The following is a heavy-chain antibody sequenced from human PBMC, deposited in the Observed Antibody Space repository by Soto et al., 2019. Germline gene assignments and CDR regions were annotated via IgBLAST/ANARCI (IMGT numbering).Heavy chain of an antibody. CDR2: VYSSRGT. D-gene: IGHD2-2*01. Sequence: QVHLQQSGPGLVNPSETLSLTCTVSGGSMISYYWTWIRQPAGKGLEWIGRVYSSRGTHYNPSLQSRVTISLDTSKNQFSLRLLSVTDADTAVYYCARGQRFSDWFDPWGQGTLVNVSS. CDR1: GGSMISYY. V-gene: IGHV4-4*07. CDR3: ARGQRFSDWFDP. J-gene: IGHJ5*02.